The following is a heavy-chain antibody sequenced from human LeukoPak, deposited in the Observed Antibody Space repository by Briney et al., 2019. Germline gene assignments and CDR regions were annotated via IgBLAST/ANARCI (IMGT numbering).Heavy chain of an antibody. V-gene: IGHV4-34*01. CDR2: INHSGST. CDR1: GGSFSGYY. CDR3: ARRDSSSWYGGDWFDP. D-gene: IGHD6-13*01. Sequence: SETLSLTCAVYGGSFSGYYWSWIRQPPGKGLEWIGEINHSGSTNYNPSLKSRVTISVDTSKNQFSLKLSSVTAADTAVYYCARRDSSSWYGGDWFDPWGQGTLVTVSS. J-gene: IGHJ5*02.